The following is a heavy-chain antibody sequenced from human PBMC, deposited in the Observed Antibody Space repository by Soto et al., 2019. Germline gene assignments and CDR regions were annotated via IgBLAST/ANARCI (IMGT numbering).Heavy chain of an antibody. V-gene: IGHV1-18*04. CDR3: ARMIAISLDY. Sequence: QVQLVQSGSEVNKPGASVKVSCKTSGYTFTLYGISWVRQAPGQGLEWMGWISTYNGNTKYAQKLQGRVTMTTDTSTSTAYMELSSLKSDDTAVYYCARMIAISLDYWGQGTLVTVSA. D-gene: IGHD2-21*01. CDR1: GYTFTLYG. CDR2: ISTYNGNT. J-gene: IGHJ4*02.